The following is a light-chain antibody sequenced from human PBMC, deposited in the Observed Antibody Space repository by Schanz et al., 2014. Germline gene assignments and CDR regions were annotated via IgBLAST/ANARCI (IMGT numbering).Light chain of an antibody. J-gene: IGKJ4*01. CDR1: QGISSW. CDR2: AAS. Sequence: DIQMTQSPSSVSASVGDRVTITCRASQGISSWLAWYQQKPGKAPKLLIYAASSLQSGVPSRFSGSGSGRXFTLTIRSMQPEDFSTYYSQHSDNLRHLTFGGGTKVEIK. V-gene: IGKV1-12*01. CDR3: QHSDNLRHLT.